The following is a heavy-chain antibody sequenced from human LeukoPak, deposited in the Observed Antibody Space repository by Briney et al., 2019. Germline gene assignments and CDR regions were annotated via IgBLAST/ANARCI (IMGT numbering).Heavy chain of an antibody. CDR3: FGSWYDLSY. Sequence: PSETLSLTCAVYGGSFSGYYWSWIRQPPGKGLEWIGGINHSGSTNYNPSLKSRVTISVDTSKNQFSLKLSSVTAADTAVYYCFGSWYDLSYWGQGTLVTVSS. D-gene: IGHD2-15*01. CDR2: INHSGST. V-gene: IGHV4-34*01. CDR1: GGSFSGYY. J-gene: IGHJ4*02.